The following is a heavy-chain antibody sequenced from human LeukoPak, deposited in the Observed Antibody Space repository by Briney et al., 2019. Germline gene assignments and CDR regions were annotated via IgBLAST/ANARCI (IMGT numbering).Heavy chain of an antibody. CDR1: GYNFRRYG. V-gene: IGHV1-18*01. CDR2: ITAGNGNT. D-gene: IGHD5-18*01. Sequence: ASVKVSCKASGYNFRRYGIGWVRQAPRQGLEWMGWITAGNGNTNYAQKVQGRVTMTTDTSTSTAYMELRSLRSDDTAVYFCARDLARGYSYGYNAFDIWGQRVIVTFSS. J-gene: IGHJ3*02. CDR3: ARDLARGYSYGYNAFDI.